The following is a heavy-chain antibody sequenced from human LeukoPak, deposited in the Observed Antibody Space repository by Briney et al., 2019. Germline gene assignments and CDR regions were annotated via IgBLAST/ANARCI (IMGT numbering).Heavy chain of an antibody. CDR3: VPLNWNPPGDFDR. J-gene: IGHJ4*02. Sequence: GGSLRLSCAASGFTFSSYWMSWVRQAPGKGLEWVANIKQDGSEKYYVDSVKGRFTISRDNAKNSLYLQMNSLRVEDTAVYYCVPLNWNPPGDFDRWGQGTLVTVSS. D-gene: IGHD1-20*01. CDR2: IKQDGSEK. CDR1: GFTFSSYW. V-gene: IGHV3-7*01.